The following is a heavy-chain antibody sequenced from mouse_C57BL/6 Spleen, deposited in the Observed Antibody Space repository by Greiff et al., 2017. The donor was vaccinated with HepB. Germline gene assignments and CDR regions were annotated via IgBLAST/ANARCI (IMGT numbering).Heavy chain of an antibody. CDR1: GFSFSSSW. J-gene: IGHJ4*01. CDR2: IYPGDGDN. V-gene: IGHV1-82*01. D-gene: IGHD1-1*01. CDR3: TRSKLRGAMDY. Sequence: VQLQQSGPELVKPGASVKISCKASGFSFSSSWMNWVKQRPGKGLEWIGRIYPGDGDNKNNGKFKGKATLTADKSSSTAYMTLSSLTSEDSAVYFCTRSKLRGAMDYWGQGTSVTVSS.